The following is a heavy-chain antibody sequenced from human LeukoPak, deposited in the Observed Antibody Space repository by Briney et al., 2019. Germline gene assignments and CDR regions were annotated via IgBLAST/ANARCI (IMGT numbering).Heavy chain of an antibody. J-gene: IGHJ4*02. CDR3: AKFGGSGSGGLSHFDY. CDR1: GFTFSSYG. CDR2: IRYDGSNK. V-gene: IGHV3-30*02. D-gene: IGHD3-10*01. Sequence: GGSLRLSCAASGFTFSSYGMHWVRQAPGKGLEWVASIRYDGSNKYYADSVKGRFTISRDNSKNTLYLQMNSLRAEDTAVYYCAKFGGSGSGGLSHFDYWGQGTLVTVSS.